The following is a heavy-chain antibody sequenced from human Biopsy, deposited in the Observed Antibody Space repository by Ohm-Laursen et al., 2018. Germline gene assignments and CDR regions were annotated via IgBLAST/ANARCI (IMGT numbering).Heavy chain of an antibody. V-gene: IGHV3-21*06. Sequence: SLRLSCTASGVTLSGYGMNWVRQAPGKGLEWVSSISASSSYIYYADSVKGRFTVSRDNTKNTLYLQMNSLRAEDTAVYYCAREGDDSSGYTPHYFDYWGQGTLVTVSS. CDR2: ISASSSYI. J-gene: IGHJ4*02. CDR3: AREGDDSSGYTPHYFDY. CDR1: GVTLSGYG. D-gene: IGHD3-22*01.